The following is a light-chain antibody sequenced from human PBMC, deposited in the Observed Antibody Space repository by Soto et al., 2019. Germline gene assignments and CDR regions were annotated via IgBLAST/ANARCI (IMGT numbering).Light chain of an antibody. CDR3: LQDYDYPRT. CDR2: GTS. CDR1: QGIRDD. Sequence: AIQMTQSPSSLSASVGDRVTITCRASQGIRDDVGWYQQRPGEAPRLLIYGTSNLQSGVPSRFSGSGSGTDFTLTIISLQPEDFATYYCLQDYDYPRTFGQGTKVDIK. J-gene: IGKJ1*01. V-gene: IGKV1-6*01.